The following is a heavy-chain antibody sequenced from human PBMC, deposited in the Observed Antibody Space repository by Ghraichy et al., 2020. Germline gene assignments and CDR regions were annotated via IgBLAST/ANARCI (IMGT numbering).Heavy chain of an antibody. CDR3: GSSPPITMVRGVITYPDKLWAFDI. V-gene: IGHV3-53*04. D-gene: IGHD3-10*01. Sequence: GESLNISCAASGFIVSGNLMTWVRQAPGKGLEWVSVIYTGDSTDYADSVKGRFTISRHKSENTLYLQMNSVRVDDSAVYYCGSSPPITMVRGVITYPDKLWAFDIWGQGTMVIVSS. J-gene: IGHJ3*02. CDR2: IYTGDST. CDR1: GFIVSGNL.